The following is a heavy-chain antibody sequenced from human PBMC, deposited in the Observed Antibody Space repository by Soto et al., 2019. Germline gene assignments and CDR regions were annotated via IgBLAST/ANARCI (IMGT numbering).Heavy chain of an antibody. V-gene: IGHV4-4*02. CDR3: ARDRGTGTDY. CDR1: GDSITNTNW. Sequence: QVQLQESGPGLVKPSGTLSLTCAVSGDSITNTNWWSWVRQAPGKGLEWIGEIYHSGATTYNPSLKRRATISVDPSNNHFSLKLTSVTAADTAVYFGARDRGTGTDYWGQGTLVTVAS. D-gene: IGHD1-1*01. J-gene: IGHJ4*02. CDR2: IYHSGAT.